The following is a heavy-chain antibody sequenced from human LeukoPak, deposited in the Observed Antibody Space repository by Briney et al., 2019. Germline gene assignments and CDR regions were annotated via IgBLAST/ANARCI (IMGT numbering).Heavy chain of an antibody. CDR1: GGSFSGYY. Sequence: SETLSLTCAVYGGSFSGYYWSWIRQPPEKGLEWIGEINHSGSTNYNPSLKSRVTISVDTSKNQFSLKLSSVTAADTAVYYCARVAVAHDAFDIWGQGTMVTVSS. CDR2: INHSGST. J-gene: IGHJ3*02. D-gene: IGHD5-12*01. CDR3: ARVAVAHDAFDI. V-gene: IGHV4-34*01.